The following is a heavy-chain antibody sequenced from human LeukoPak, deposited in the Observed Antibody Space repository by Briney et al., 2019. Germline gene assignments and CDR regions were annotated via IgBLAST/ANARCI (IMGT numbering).Heavy chain of an antibody. D-gene: IGHD3-9*01. V-gene: IGHV3-48*02. CDR2: ISSGSSSI. J-gene: IGHJ4*02. CDR1: GGTFSSCS. Sequence: GGSLRLSCAASGGTFSSCSMNWFRQAPGKGLEWVSYISSGSSSIYYADSVKGRFTISRDNAENSLYLQMNSLRDEDTAVSYCARGRATGRSGGDYWGQGTLVTVSS. CDR3: ARGRATGRSGGDY.